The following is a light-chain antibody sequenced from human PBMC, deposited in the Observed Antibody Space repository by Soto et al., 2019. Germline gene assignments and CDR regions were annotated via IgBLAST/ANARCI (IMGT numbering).Light chain of an antibody. CDR2: SNS. CDR1: SSNIGSNT. J-gene: IGLJ2*01. V-gene: IGLV1-44*01. CDR3: AAWDDSLNGSVV. Sequence: QSVLTQPPSASGTPGQRVTISCSGSSSNIGSNTVNWYQQFPGTAPKLLIYSNSQRPSGVPDRFSGSKSGTSAFLAISGLQSEDEADYFCAAWDDSLNGSVVFGGGTKLTVL.